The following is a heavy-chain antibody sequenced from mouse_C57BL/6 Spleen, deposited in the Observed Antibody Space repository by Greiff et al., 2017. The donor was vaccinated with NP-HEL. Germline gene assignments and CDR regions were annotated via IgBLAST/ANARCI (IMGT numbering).Heavy chain of an antibody. J-gene: IGHJ2*01. D-gene: IGHD1-1*01. V-gene: IGHV1-52*01. Sequence: QVQLQQPGAELVRPGSSVKLSCKASGYTFTSYWMHWVKQRTIKSLEWIGNIDPYDSGTNYNQKFKGKATLTVDKSSSTAYMQLSSLTSEDSAVYYCAIIYYYGRSYFDYWGQGTTLTVSS. CDR3: AIIYYYGRSYFDY. CDR1: GYTFTSYW. CDR2: IDPYDSGT.